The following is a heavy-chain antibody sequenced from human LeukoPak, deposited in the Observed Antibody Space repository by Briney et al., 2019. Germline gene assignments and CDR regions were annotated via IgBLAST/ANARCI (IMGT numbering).Heavy chain of an antibody. Sequence: SETLSLTCTVSGGSISSYYWSWIRQPAGKGLEWIGRNYTTGSTNNNPSLKSRVTMSVDTSKNQFPLKLSSVTAADTAVYYCARETRGYCSSTSCYSYYYMDVWGKGTTVTVSS. J-gene: IGHJ6*03. CDR1: GGSISSYY. CDR2: NYTTGST. V-gene: IGHV4-4*07. D-gene: IGHD2-2*02. CDR3: ARETRGYCSSTSCYSYYYMDV.